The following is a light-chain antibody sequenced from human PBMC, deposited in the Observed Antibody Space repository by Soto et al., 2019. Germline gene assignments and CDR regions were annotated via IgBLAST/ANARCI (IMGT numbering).Light chain of an antibody. V-gene: IGKV1-9*01. CDR1: QDISSH. CDR2: AAS. CDR3: QQVKTYPLT. J-gene: IGKJ4*01. Sequence: DIQLTQSPSFLSASVGDRVTITCRASQDISSHLAWYQQKPGKAPKLLIYAASTLQSGVPAGFGGSGSGTEFTLTITSLQPEDFATYYCQQVKTYPLTFGGGTKVEIK.